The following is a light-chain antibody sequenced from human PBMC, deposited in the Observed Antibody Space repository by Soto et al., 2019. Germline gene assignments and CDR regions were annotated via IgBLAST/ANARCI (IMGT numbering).Light chain of an antibody. Sequence: EIVLTQSPRTLSLSPGERATLYCRASQSLRSTSLAWYQQKPGQAPRLLISGASTRAADIPDRFSGSGSGTDFTLTIGRLEPEDLAVYYCQQYDSSPRTFGQGTKVDIK. CDR1: QSLRSTS. V-gene: IGKV3-20*01. J-gene: IGKJ1*01. CDR2: GAS. CDR3: QQYDSSPRT.